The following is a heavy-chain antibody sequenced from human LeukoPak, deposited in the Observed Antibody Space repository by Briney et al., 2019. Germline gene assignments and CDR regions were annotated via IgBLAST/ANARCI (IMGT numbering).Heavy chain of an antibody. CDR2: ISSSSSYI. Sequence: GGSLRLSCAASGFTFSSYSMNWVRQAPGKGLEWVSSISSSSSYIYYADSVKGRFTISRDNAKNSLYLQMNSLRAEDTAVYYCAREDVAVPAAMPYYYYYMDVWGKGTTVIVSS. J-gene: IGHJ6*03. CDR1: GFTFSSYS. V-gene: IGHV3-21*01. CDR3: AREDVAVPAAMPYYYYYMDV. D-gene: IGHD2-2*01.